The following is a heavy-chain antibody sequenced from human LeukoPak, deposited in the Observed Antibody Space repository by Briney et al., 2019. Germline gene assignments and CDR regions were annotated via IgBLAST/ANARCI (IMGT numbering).Heavy chain of an antibody. CDR2: INPSGGST. CDR1: GYTFTSYY. J-gene: IGHJ4*02. CDR3: ATWGDSAYFDY. Sequence: ASVKVSCKASGYTFTSYYMHWVQQAPGQGLEWMGIINPSGGSTSYAQKFQGRVTMTRDTSTSTVYMELSSLRSEDTAVYYCATWGDSAYFDYWGQGTLVTVSS. V-gene: IGHV1-46*01. D-gene: IGHD2-21*02.